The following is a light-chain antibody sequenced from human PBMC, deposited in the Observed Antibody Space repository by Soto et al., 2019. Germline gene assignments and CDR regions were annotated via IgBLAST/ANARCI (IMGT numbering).Light chain of an antibody. J-gene: IGLJ1*01. V-gene: IGLV2-14*03. Sequence: QSVLTQPASVSGSPGQSITISCTGTSSDIGRYNYVSWFQQHPGKVPKLVIFAVNYRPSGVSDRFSGSKSGNTASLTITGLQAEDEADYYCTSCITANTRCVFGSGTKLTVL. CDR2: AVN. CDR1: SSDIGRYNY. CDR3: TSCITANTRCV.